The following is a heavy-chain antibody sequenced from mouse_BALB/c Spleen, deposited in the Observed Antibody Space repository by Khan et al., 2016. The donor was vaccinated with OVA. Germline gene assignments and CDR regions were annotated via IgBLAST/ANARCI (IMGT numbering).Heavy chain of an antibody. CDR3: ARVYGGDFDY. V-gene: IGHV3-2*02. Sequence: EVQLQESGPGLVKPSQSLSLTCTVTGYSITSDYAWNWIRQFPGNKLEWMGYISYSGKTKYNPSLTSRISITRYTSKNQFFLQLNSVTIEDAATYYCARVYGGDFDYWGQGTTLTVSS. D-gene: IGHD1-1*01. CDR2: ISYSGKT. J-gene: IGHJ2*01. CDR1: GYSITSDYA.